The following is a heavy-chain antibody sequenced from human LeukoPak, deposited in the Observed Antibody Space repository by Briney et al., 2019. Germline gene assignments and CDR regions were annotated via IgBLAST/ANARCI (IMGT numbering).Heavy chain of an antibody. V-gene: IGHV3-73*01. CDR3: VRVSSFIGSQNLVVK. CDR1: GFTFSSYS. J-gene: IGHJ4*02. D-gene: IGHD2-15*01. Sequence: PGGSLRLSCAASGFTFSSYSMNWVRQASGKGLEWIGRIGNKGDNYATSVAESLSGRFAISRDDSKNTAYLQMSSLQTDDTAVYYCVRVSSFIGSQNLVVKWGQGSPVTVSS. CDR2: IGNKGDNYAT.